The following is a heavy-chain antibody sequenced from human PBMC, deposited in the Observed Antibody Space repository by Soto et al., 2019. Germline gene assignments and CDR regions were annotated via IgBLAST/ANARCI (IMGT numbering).Heavy chain of an antibody. CDR2: ISPYNDNT. J-gene: IGHJ5*02. CDR1: GFSLSGDG. V-gene: IGHV1-18*01. Sequence: QVQLVQSAAEVKKPGASVKVSCKASGFSLSGDGINWVRQAPGQGLQWVGWISPYNDNTNYAQKLQDRVTLTTDTSTSTAYLELRSLRFDDTAVYYCARSEVPAAMGGWFDPWGQGTLVTVSP. CDR3: ARSEVPAAMGGWFDP. D-gene: IGHD2-2*01.